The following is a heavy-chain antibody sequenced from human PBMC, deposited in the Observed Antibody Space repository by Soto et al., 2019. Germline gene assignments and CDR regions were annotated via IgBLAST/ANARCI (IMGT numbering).Heavy chain of an antibody. D-gene: IGHD3-22*01. V-gene: IGHV3-48*01. CDR1: GFTFSSYR. J-gene: IGHJ4*02. CDR2: ISSSSSTI. Sequence: PGGSLRLSCAASGFTFSSYRMNWVRQAPGKGLEWVSYISSSSSTIYYADSVKGRFTISRDNAKNSLYLQMNSLRAEDTAVYYCARDALESSGYFSPFDYWGQGTLVTVSS. CDR3: ARDALESSGYFSPFDY.